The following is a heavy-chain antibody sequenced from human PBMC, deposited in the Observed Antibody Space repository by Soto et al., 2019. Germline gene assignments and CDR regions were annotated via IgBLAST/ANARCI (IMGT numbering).Heavy chain of an antibody. CDR3: ASVTFGGVLLVH. J-gene: IGHJ4*02. CDR2: IYFNGNT. Sequence: SETLSLACTVSAASFRKYYWSWIRQPPGKGLEWIGYIYFNGNTNYNPSLKRRVTISIDTSKKQISLNLTSVNNAVPAVYYCASVTFGGVLLVHWGQGTLVTVSS. V-gene: IGHV4-59*01. D-gene: IGHD3-16*01. CDR1: AASFRKYY.